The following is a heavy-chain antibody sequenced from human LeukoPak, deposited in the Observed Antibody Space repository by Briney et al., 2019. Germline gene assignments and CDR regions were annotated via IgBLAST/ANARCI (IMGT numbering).Heavy chain of an antibody. CDR2: LHHTSST. V-gene: IGHV4-38-2*02. CDR1: GYSIRSGYY. J-gene: IGHJ4*02. D-gene: IGHD1-26*01. CDR3: ARDRESSPWELLSDY. Sequence: PSETLSLTCAVSGYSIRSGYYWAWIRQPPGKGLEWIGSLHHTSSTYYNPSLRSRVTMSVDKSNNKFSLKLSSVTAADTALYYCARDRESSPWELLSDYWGQGILVTVSS.